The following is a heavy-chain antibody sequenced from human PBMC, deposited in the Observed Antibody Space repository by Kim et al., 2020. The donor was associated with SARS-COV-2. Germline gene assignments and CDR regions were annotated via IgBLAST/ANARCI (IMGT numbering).Heavy chain of an antibody. CDR3: ARSVVVVAATRVGFDY. V-gene: IGHV1-69*01. Sequence: KFPGRVTITADESTSTAYMELSSLRSEDTAVYYCARSVVVVAATRVGFDYWGQGTLVTVSS. D-gene: IGHD2-15*01. J-gene: IGHJ4*02.